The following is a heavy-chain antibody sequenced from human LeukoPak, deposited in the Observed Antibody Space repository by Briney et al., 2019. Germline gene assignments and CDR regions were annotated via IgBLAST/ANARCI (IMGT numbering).Heavy chain of an antibody. J-gene: IGHJ6*03. Sequence: PSETLSLTCTVSGGSISSSSYYWGWSRQPPGNGLEWIGSIYYSGSTYYNPSLKSRVTISVDTSKNQFSLKLSSVTAADTAVYYCARHPNYMDVWGKGTTVTVSS. CDR2: IYYSGST. CDR1: GGSISSSSYY. V-gene: IGHV4-39*01. CDR3: ARHPNYMDV.